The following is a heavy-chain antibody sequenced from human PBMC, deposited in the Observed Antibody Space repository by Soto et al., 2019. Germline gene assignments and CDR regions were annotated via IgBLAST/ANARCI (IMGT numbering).Heavy chain of an antibody. J-gene: IGHJ6*02. CDR1: GAGVSSDRTD. V-gene: IGHV6-1*01. D-gene: IGHD6-6*01. CDR3: ARDRQLVPHYYYYYGMDV. CDR2: TYYRSKWYN. Sequence: SHTRDRDHGFPGAGVSSDRTDWNWIRQSPSSGLEWLGRTYYRSKWYNDYAVSVKSRITINPDTSKNQFSLQLNSVTPEDTAVYYCARDRQLVPHYYYYYGMDVWGHGATVTV.